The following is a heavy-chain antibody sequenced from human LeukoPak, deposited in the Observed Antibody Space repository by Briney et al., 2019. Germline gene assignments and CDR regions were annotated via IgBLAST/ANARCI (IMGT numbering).Heavy chain of an antibody. CDR1: GGTFSSYA. D-gene: IGHD5-18*01. J-gene: IGHJ4*02. CDR2: IIPIFGTA. CDR3: ARCLDSYGYLARY. Sequence: SVTVSCKASGGTFSSYAISWVRQAPGQGLEWMGGIIPIFGTANYAQKFQGRVTITADESTSTAYMELSSLRSEDTAVYYCARCLDSYGYLARYWGQGTLVTVSS. V-gene: IGHV1-69*13.